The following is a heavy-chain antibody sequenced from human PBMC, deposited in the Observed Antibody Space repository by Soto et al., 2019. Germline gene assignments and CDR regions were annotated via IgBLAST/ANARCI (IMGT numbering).Heavy chain of an antibody. Sequence: PGGSLRLSCAASGFTFSAYAMSWVRQAPGKGLEWVSGIRGSGGITQYADSVKGRFTISRDNSKNTLYLQMNSLRAEDTAVYYCARDIDYGDFDYWGQGTLVTVSS. CDR2: IRGSGGIT. CDR1: GFTFSAYA. CDR3: ARDIDYGDFDY. J-gene: IGHJ4*02. V-gene: IGHV3-23*01. D-gene: IGHD4-17*01.